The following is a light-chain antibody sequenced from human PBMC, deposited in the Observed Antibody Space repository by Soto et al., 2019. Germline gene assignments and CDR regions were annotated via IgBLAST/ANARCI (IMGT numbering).Light chain of an antibody. Sequence: EIVLTQSPATLSLSPGERATLSCRTSQSVSKYFAWYQQKPGRAPRHLIYDASSRATGIPARFIGSGSGTDFTLTISSLEPEDFAIYYCQQRSNWPITFGQGTRLEIK. J-gene: IGKJ5*01. V-gene: IGKV3-11*01. CDR3: QQRSNWPIT. CDR1: QSVSKY. CDR2: DAS.